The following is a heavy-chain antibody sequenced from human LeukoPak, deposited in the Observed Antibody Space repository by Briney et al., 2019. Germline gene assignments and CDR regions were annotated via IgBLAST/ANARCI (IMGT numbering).Heavy chain of an antibody. V-gene: IGHV3-7*04. CDR1: GFTFNSDW. D-gene: IGHD1-14*01. Sequence: GGSLRLSCAASGFTFNSDWMSWVRQAPGKGLEWVASIKRDGSDTHYVDSVKGRFTISRDNAKNSLFLQMNSLTAEDTALYYCARDAFASGNHDYWGQGNLVTVSS. CDR3: ARDAFASGNHDY. CDR2: IKRDGSDT. J-gene: IGHJ4*02.